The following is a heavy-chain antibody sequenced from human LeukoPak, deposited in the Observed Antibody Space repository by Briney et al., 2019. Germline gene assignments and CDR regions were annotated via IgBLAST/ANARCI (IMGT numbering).Heavy chain of an antibody. CDR3: ARGGGRDGYNWPLKYYYYYYMDV. CDR2: IYYSGST. Sequence: SETLSLTCTVSGGSISSYYWSWIRQPPGKGLEWIGYIYYSGSTNYNPSLKSRVTISVDTSKNQFSLKLSSVTAADTAVYYCARGGGRDGYNWPLKYYYYYYMDVWGKGTTVTVSS. D-gene: IGHD5-24*01. V-gene: IGHV4-59*01. J-gene: IGHJ6*03. CDR1: GGSISSYY.